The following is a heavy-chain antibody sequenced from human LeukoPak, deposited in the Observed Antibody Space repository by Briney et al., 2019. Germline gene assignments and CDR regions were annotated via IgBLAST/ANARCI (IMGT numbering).Heavy chain of an antibody. Sequence: PGGSLRLSCAASGFIFSDYNMHWVRQVPGKGLEWVSIISGDGGRTSYADSVKGRVTISIDNSKNSLYLQMNSLRTEDTAFYYCAKDVSGSIDSWGQGTLVTVSS. J-gene: IGHJ4*02. V-gene: IGHV3-43*02. CDR3: AKDVSGSIDS. CDR2: ISGDGGRT. CDR1: GFIFSDYN. D-gene: IGHD5/OR15-5a*01.